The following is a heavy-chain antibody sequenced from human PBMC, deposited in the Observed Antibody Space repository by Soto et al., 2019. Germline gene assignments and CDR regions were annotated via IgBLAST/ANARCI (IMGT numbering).Heavy chain of an antibody. CDR2: INHSGST. CDR3: AREGQMAGRHCDY. V-gene: IGHV4-34*01. Sequence: QVQLQQWGAGLLKPSETLSLTCAVYGGSFSGYYWSWIRQPPGKGLEWIGEINHSGSTNYNPSLKSRVTISVDTSKNQFSLKLSSVTAADTAVYYCAREGQMAGRHCDYWGQGTLVTVSS. CDR1: GGSFSGYY. D-gene: IGHD3-10*01. J-gene: IGHJ4*02.